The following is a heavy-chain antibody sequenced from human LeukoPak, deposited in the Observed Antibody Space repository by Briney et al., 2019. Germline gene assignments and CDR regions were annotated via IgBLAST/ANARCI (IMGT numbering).Heavy chain of an antibody. J-gene: IGHJ4*02. CDR3: GRDRRYCSSTSCYTVEIDY. D-gene: IGHD2-2*02. CDR2: INPNSGGT. V-gene: IGHV1-2*02. Sequence: GASVKVSCKASGYTFTGYYMHWVRQAPGQGLEWMGWINPNSGGTNYAQKFQGRVTMTRDTSISTAYMELSRLRSDDTAVYYCGRDRRYCSSTSCYTVEIDYLGQGTLVTVSS. CDR1: GYTFTGYY.